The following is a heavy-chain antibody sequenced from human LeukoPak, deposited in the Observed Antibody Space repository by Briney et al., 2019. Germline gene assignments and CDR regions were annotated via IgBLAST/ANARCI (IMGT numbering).Heavy chain of an antibody. CDR1: GFTFSNYG. J-gene: IGHJ4*02. CDR3: ATELEGGYDNFIWDY. CDR2: IRYDGSNK. D-gene: IGHD5-12*01. Sequence: PGGSLRLSCAASGFTFSNYGMHWVRQAPGKGLEWVAFIRYDGSNKYYADSVKGRFTISRDNSKNTLYVQMNSLRAEDTAVYFCATELEGGYDNFIWDYWGQGTLVTVSS. V-gene: IGHV3-30*02.